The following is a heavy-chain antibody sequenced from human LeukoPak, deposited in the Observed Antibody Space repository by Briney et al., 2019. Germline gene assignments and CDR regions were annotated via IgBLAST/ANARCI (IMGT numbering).Heavy chain of an antibody. CDR1: GGSISSSSYY. V-gene: IGHV4-39*07. D-gene: IGHD3-10*01. Sequence: SETLSLTCTVSGGSISSSSYYWGWIRQPPGKGLEWIGGIYYSGSTYYNPSLKSRVTISVDTSKNQFSLKLSSVTAADTAVYYCASYSYYYGSGRGVWFDPWGQGTLVTVSS. J-gene: IGHJ5*02. CDR3: ASYSYYYGSGRGVWFDP. CDR2: IYYSGST.